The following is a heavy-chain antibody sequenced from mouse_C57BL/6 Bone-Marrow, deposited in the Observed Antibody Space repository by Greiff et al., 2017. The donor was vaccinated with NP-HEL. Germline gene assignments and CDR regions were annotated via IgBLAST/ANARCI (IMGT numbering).Heavy chain of an antibody. CDR3: AREGPFLYYCDY. J-gene: IGHJ2*01. Sequence: QVQLQQPGAELVMPGASVKLSCKASGYTFTSYWMHWVKQRPGQGLEWIGEIDPSDSYTNYNQKFKGKSTLTVDKSSSTAYMQLSSLTSEDSAVYYCAREGPFLYYCDYWGQGTTLTVSS. V-gene: IGHV1-69*01. CDR2: IDPSDSYT. D-gene: IGHD3-3*01. CDR1: GYTFTSYW.